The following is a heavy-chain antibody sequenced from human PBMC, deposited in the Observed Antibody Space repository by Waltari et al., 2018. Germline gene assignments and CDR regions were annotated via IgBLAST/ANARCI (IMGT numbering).Heavy chain of an antibody. V-gene: IGHV4-61*02. CDR3: ATVTGSGPNAFDI. Sequence: QVQLQESGPGLVKPSQTLSLTCTVSGGSISSGSYYWSWIRQPAGKGLEWIGRIYTSGSTNYNPSLKSRVTISVDTSTDTAYMELSSLRSEDTAVYYCATVTGSGPNAFDIWGQGTMVTVSS. CDR2: IYTSGST. CDR1: GGSISSGSYY. D-gene: IGHD2-15*01. J-gene: IGHJ3*02.